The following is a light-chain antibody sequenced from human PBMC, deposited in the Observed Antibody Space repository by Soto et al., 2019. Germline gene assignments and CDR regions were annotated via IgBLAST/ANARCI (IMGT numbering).Light chain of an antibody. CDR3: QQRHTWPPIT. Sequence: EIVLTHSPFTFSLSPGERATLSCRASQSVRTYLACYQVKPGQAPRLLIYDASRRASGVPARFSGSGSGTDFTLTISSLEPEDFALYYCQQRHTWPPITFGQGTRLEIK. CDR2: DAS. V-gene: IGKV3-11*01. CDR1: QSVRTY. J-gene: IGKJ5*01.